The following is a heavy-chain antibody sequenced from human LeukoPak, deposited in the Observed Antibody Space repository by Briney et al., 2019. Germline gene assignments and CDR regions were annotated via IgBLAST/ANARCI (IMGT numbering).Heavy chain of an antibody. J-gene: IGHJ3*02. CDR1: GGSINNYY. CDR2: IHSNGNT. Sequence: MPSETLSLTCVVSGGSINNYYWSWIRQPPGKGLEWIAYIHSNGNTNCNPSFKSRVTVSVDTSKNQLSLRLTSVAAADTAIYYCARQPSATAAFDIWGQGTMVIVSS. D-gene: IGHD5-18*01. CDR3: ARQPSATAAFDI. V-gene: IGHV4-59*08.